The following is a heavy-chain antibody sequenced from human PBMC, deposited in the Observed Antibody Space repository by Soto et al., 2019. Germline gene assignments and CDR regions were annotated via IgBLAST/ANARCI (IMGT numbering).Heavy chain of an antibody. CDR3: TPDPSCLRFWAYGMDV. Sequence: EVQLVESGGGLVKPGGSLRLSCAASGFTFSNAWMNWVRQAPGKGLEWVGRIKSKTDGGTTDYAAPVKGRFTISRDASKNTLYLQMNRLKTEDAAVYYCTPDPSCLRFWAYGMDVWGQGTTVTVSS. V-gene: IGHV3-15*07. CDR1: GFTFSNAW. J-gene: IGHJ6*02. CDR2: IKSKTDGGTT. D-gene: IGHD3-3*01.